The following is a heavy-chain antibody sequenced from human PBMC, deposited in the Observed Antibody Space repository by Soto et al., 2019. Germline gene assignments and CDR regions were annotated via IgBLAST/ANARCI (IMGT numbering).Heavy chain of an antibody. CDR1: GFTFSTYW. D-gene: IGHD3-9*01. J-gene: IGHJ4*02. Sequence: HPGGSLRLSCAASGFTFSTYWFHWVRQGPGKGLEWVARIDSDSRNTWYADAVKGRLIISRDNAKNTLYLQMNSLRADDTAVYYFAREMLGTGRQTPDSWXQRXQVXVSS. CDR2: IDSDSRNT. CDR3: AREMLGTGRQTPDS. V-gene: IGHV3-74*01.